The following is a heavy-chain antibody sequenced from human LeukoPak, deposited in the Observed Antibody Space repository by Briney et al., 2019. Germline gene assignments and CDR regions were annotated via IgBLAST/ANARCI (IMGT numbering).Heavy chain of an antibody. J-gene: IGHJ4*02. V-gene: IGHV3-7*01. CDR3: ARDPGSSSFDY. Sequence: GGSLRLSCVASGFTFSSFWMSWVRQAPGKGLEFVANIDQDGSVRNYVDSVKGRFIISRDNAKNSLYLQMDSLRAEDTAVYFCARDPGSSSFDYWGLGTPVIVSS. CDR1: GFTFSSFW. CDR2: IDQDGSVR. D-gene: IGHD6-13*01.